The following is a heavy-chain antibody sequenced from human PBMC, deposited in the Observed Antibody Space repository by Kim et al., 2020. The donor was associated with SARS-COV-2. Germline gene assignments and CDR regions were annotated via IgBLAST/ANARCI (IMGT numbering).Heavy chain of an antibody. D-gene: IGHD3-9*01. CDR2: ISSSSSYI. J-gene: IGHJ4*02. CDR1: GFTFSSYN. Sequence: GGSLRLSCAASGFTFSSYNMNWVRQAPGKGLEWVSSISSSSSYIYYAASVKGRFTISRDNAKNSLYLQMNSLGAEETAVYYCAGEFYDILTGYCYFDYWGRGTLVTASS. V-gene: IGHV3-21*01. CDR3: AGEFYDILTGYCYFDY.